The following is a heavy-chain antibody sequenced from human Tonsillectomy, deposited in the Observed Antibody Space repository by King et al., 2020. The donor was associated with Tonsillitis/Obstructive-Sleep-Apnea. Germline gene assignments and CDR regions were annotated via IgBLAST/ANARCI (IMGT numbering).Heavy chain of an antibody. Sequence: VQLVESGGGLVQPGRSLRLSCTASGFTFGDYTVNWLRQAPGKGLEWIGFIRTKAYGGTTEYAAPVKGRFTISRDDSKNIAYLQMNSLKIEDTAVYYCIRGGGPTKGAFDIWDQGTMVTVSS. CDR3: IRGGGPTKGAFDI. CDR2: IRTKAYGGTT. J-gene: IGHJ3*02. CDR1: GFTFGDYT. V-gene: IGHV3-49*03. D-gene: IGHD5-12*01.